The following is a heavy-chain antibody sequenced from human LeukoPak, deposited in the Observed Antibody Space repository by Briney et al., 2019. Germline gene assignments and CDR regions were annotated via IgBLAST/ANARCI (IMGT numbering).Heavy chain of an antibody. V-gene: IGHV4-59*12. CDR2: IYYSGST. CDR1: GGSISSYY. CDR3: ARRHCSSTSCYGYFQH. Sequence: SETLSLTCTVSGGSISSYYWSWIRQPPGKGLEWVGYIYYSGSTNYNPSLKSRVTISVDTSKNQFSLKLSSVTAADTAVYYCARRHCSSTSCYGYFQHWGQGTLVTVSS. D-gene: IGHD2-2*01. J-gene: IGHJ1*01.